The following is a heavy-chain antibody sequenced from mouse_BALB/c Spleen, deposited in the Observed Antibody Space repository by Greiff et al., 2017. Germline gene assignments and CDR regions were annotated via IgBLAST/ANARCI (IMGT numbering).Heavy chain of an antibody. J-gene: IGHJ2*01. CDR2: IYPGDGDT. CDR1: GYAFSSYW. D-gene: IGHD1-1*01. CDR3: ARSGVTTVVADY. Sequence: LLESGAELVRPGSSVKISCKASGYAFSSYWMNWVKQRPGQGLEWIGQIYPGDGDTNYNGKFKGKATLTADKSSSTAYMQLSSLTSEDSAVYYCARSGVTTVVADYGGKGTTLTGAS. V-gene: IGHV1-80*01.